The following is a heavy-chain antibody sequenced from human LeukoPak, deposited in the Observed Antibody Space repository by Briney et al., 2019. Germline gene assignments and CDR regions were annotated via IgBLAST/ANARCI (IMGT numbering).Heavy chain of an antibody. D-gene: IGHD3-10*01. CDR2: TYPGDSDT. Sequence: GESLKISCKGSGYNFATKWIGWVRQMPGKGLEGMGITYPGDSDTRYSPSFQGQVTISADKSINTAYLQWSSLKASDTAIYYCVRHVPVSYPSGFDYWGQGTLVTVSS. CDR1: GYNFATKW. J-gene: IGHJ4*02. CDR3: VRHVPVSYPSGFDY. V-gene: IGHV5-51*01.